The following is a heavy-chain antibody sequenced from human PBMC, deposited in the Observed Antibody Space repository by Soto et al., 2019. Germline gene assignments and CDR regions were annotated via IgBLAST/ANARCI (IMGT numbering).Heavy chain of an antibody. V-gene: IGHV1-3*01. J-gene: IGHJ6*02. Sequence: ASVKVSCKASGYTFTSYAMHWVRQPPGQRLEWMGWINAGNGNTKYSQKFQGRVTITRDTSASTAYMELSSLRSEDTAVYYCASTSTAMVMAKNSSYGMDVWGQGTTVTVS. CDR3: ASTSTAMVMAKNSSYGMDV. D-gene: IGHD5-18*01. CDR1: GYTFTSYA. CDR2: INAGNGNT.